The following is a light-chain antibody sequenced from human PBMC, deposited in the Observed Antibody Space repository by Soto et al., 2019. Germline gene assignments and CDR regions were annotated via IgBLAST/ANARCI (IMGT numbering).Light chain of an antibody. J-gene: IGKJ4*01. CDR1: QSVSSK. Sequence: ETVMTQSPATLSLSPGERATLSCRASQSVSSKLGWYQQKPGQAPRFLIYGASTSATGIPARFRGSGSGTEFTLTIDSLQSEDFAVYYCQQYNDWPPAFGGGTKVEIK. CDR2: GAS. V-gene: IGKV3-15*01. CDR3: QQYNDWPPA.